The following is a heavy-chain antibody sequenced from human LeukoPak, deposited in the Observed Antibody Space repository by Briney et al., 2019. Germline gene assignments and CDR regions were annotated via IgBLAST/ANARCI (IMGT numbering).Heavy chain of an antibody. J-gene: IGHJ4*02. V-gene: IGHV1-3*01. CDR1: GYTFTSYA. CDR2: INAGNGNT. Sequence: ASVKVSCKASGYTFTSYAMHWVRQAPGQRLEWMGWINAGNGNTKYSQKFQGRVTITRDTSVSTAYMELSSLRSEDTAVYYCARDKWYSSSWYFIDYWGQGTLVTVSS. D-gene: IGHD6-13*01. CDR3: ARDKWYSSSWYFIDY.